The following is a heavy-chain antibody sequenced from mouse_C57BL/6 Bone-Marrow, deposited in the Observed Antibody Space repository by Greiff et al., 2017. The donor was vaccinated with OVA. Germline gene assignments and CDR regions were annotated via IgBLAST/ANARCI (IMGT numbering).Heavy chain of an antibody. V-gene: IGHV5-15*01. CDR1: GFTFSDYG. D-gene: IGHD3-2*02. Sequence: DVKLVESGGGLVQPGGSLKLSCAASGFTFSDYGMAWVRQAPRKGPEWVAFISNLAYSIYYADTVTGRFTISRENAKNTLYLEMSSLRSEDAAMYYCARTDISGYVAYWGQGTLVTVSA. CDR2: ISNLAYSI. CDR3: ARTDISGYVAY. J-gene: IGHJ3*01.